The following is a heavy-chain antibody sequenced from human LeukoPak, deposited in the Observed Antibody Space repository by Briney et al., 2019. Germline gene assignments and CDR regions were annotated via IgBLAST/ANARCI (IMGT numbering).Heavy chain of an antibody. V-gene: IGHV1-2*02. J-gene: IGHJ4*02. CDR3: AGANWNGGLLADY. CDR1: GYTFTGYY. D-gene: IGHD1-20*01. CDR2: INPNSGGT. Sequence: ASVKVSCKASGYTFTGYYMHWVRQAPGQGLEWMGWINPNSGGTNYAQKFQGRVTMTRDTSINTAYMELSSLRSDDTAMYYCAGANWNGGLLADYWGQGTLVTVSS.